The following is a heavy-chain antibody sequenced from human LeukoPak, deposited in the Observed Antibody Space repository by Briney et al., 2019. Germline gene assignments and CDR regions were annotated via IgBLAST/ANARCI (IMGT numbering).Heavy chain of an antibody. V-gene: IGHV4-31*03. Sequence: SQTLSLTCTVSGGSISSGGYYWSWIRQHPGKGLEWIGYIYYSGSTYYNPSLKRRVTISVDTSKYQFSLKLSSVTAADTAVYYCAARASYYYGSGIDYWGQGTLVTVSS. CDR2: IYYSGST. J-gene: IGHJ4*02. CDR1: GGSISSGGYY. CDR3: AARASYYYGSGIDY. D-gene: IGHD3-10*01.